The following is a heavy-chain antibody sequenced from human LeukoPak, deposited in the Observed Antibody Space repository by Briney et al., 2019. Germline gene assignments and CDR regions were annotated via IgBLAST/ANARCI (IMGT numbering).Heavy chain of an antibody. CDR3: ARVRHQGLDP. CDR1: GRSISRYY. CDR2: IYASGST. J-gene: IGHJ5*02. Sequence: SETLSLTCAVSGRSISRYYWSWVRQPAGRGLEWIGHIYASGSTNYNPSLQSRVNMSIDMSENQFSIRMNSVTASYTAIYYCARVRHQGLDPWGQGTLVTVSS. V-gene: IGHV4-4*07.